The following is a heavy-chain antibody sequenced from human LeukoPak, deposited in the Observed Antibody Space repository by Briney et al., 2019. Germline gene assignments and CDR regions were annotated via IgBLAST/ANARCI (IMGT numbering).Heavy chain of an antibody. CDR2: TSSSSSTL. V-gene: IGHV3-48*04. D-gene: IGHD5-18*01. J-gene: IGHJ6*03. Sequence: GVSLTLSCSASAFPFTSYSMNWVRKAPGKELEWFSYTSSSSSTLYYADAVKGRFTISRDNAKNSLYLQMNSLRAEDTAVYYCAREGVGYSYALNYYYYMDVWGKGTTVTVSS. CDR3: AREGVGYSYALNYYYYMDV. CDR1: AFPFTSYS.